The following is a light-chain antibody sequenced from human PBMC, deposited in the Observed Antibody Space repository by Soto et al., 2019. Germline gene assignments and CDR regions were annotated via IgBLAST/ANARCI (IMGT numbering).Light chain of an antibody. CDR1: QSVSSSY. J-gene: IGKJ2*01. CDR2: GTS. CDR3: QQYGSSPLYT. Sequence: EIVLTQSPATLSLSPGERATLSCRASQSVSSSYLAWYQQKPGQAPGLLIYGTSSRATGIPDRFSGGGSGTDFTLTISRLEPEDFAVYYCQQYGSSPLYTFGQGTKLVIK. V-gene: IGKV3-20*01.